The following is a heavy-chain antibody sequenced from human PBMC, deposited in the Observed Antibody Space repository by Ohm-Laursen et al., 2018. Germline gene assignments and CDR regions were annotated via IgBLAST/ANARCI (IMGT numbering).Heavy chain of an antibody. CDR3: ARDGQWLVNYYYGMDV. V-gene: IGHV1-18*01. J-gene: IGHJ6*02. Sequence: ASVKVSCNASGYTFTSYGISWVRQAPGQGLEWMGWISAYNGNTNYAQKLQGRVTMTTDTSTSTAYMELRSLRSDDTAVYYCARDGQWLVNYYYGMDVWGQGTTVTVSS. D-gene: IGHD6-19*01. CDR2: ISAYNGNT. CDR1: GYTFTSYG.